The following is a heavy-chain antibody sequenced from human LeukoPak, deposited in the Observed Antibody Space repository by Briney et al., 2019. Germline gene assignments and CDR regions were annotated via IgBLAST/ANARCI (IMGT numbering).Heavy chain of an antibody. D-gene: IGHD3-10*01. J-gene: IGHJ4*02. Sequence: SETLSLTCAVYGGSFSGYYWSWIRQPPGKGLEWIGEINHSGSTNYNPSLKSRVTMSVDTSKNQFSLKLSSMTAADTAAYYCARDRYYYGSGSYYFDYWGQGTLVTVSS. CDR1: GGSFSGYY. CDR2: INHSGST. V-gene: IGHV4-34*01. CDR3: ARDRYYYGSGSYYFDY.